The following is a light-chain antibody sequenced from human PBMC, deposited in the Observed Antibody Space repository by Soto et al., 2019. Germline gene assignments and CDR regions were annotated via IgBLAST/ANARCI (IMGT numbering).Light chain of an antibody. CDR2: DVS. Sequence: QSALTQPASVSGSPGQPITISCTGTSSDVGGYNYVSWYQQYPGKAPKLMIYDVSNRPSGVSNRFSGSKSGNTASLTISGLQADDEADYYCSSFRSGSTLVVFGGGTKLTVL. V-gene: IGLV2-14*01. J-gene: IGLJ2*01. CDR1: SSDVGGYNY. CDR3: SSFRSGSTLVV.